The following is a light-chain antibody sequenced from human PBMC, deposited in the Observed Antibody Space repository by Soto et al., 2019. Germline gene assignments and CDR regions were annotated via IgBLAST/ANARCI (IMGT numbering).Light chain of an antibody. CDR1: QSISSW. CDR2: KAS. CDR3: QEYNSNSRT. Sequence: DIQMTQSRSTLSASVGDRVTITCRASQSISSWLAWYQQKQGKGPKILIYKASSLEGGVPSRFSGSVFGTEGTITISSLKTDDGATYDCQEYNSNSRTFGQGTKVDIK. J-gene: IGKJ1*01. V-gene: IGKV1-5*03.